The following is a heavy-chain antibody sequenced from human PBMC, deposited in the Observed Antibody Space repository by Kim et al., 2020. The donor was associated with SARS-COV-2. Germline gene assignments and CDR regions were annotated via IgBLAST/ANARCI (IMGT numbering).Heavy chain of an antibody. Sequence: GGSLRLSCAASGFTFSNFWMSWVRQAPGKGLEWVANINQYGSETKYVDSVKGRFTISRDNAKDSVYLQMNNLRAEDRAVYYCARDAWAQGWTDGFDYWG. D-gene: IGHD1-26*01. CDR2: INQYGSET. J-gene: IGHJ4*01. V-gene: IGHV3-7*01. CDR1: GFTFSNFW. CDR3: ARDAWAQGWTDGFDY.